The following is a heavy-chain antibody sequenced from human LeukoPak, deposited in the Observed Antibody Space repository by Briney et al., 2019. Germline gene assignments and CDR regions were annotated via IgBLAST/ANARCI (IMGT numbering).Heavy chain of an antibody. D-gene: IGHD6-13*01. V-gene: IGHV4-59*01. CDR1: GGSISSYY. J-gene: IGHJ4*02. CDR3: ARGKSSSSWFFDY. Sequence: SETLSLTCTVSGGSISSYYWNWIRQPPGKGLEWIGYIYYSGSTNYNPSLKSRVTISVDTSKNQFSLELRSVTAADTAVYYCARGKSSSSWFFDYWGQGTLVTVSS. CDR2: IYYSGST.